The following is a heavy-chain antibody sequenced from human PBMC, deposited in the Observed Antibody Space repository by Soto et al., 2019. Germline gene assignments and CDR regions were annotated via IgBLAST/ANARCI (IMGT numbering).Heavy chain of an antibody. J-gene: IGHJ4*01. CDR3: GRVIRSSGWYWIDY. CDR2: ISSSATTI. CDR1: GFIFSSYE. Sequence: PGGSLRLSCSASGFIFSSYEMNWVRQAPGKGLEWVSYISSSATTIYYADSVKGRFTISRDNAKNSLYLHRNSLRAEDTAVYYCGRVIRSSGWYWIDYWGRGTLVTVSS. V-gene: IGHV3-48*03. D-gene: IGHD6-19*01.